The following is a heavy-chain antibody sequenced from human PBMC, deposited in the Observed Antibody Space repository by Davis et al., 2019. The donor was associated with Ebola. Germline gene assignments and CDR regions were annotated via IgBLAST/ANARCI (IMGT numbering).Heavy chain of an antibody. J-gene: IGHJ4*02. D-gene: IGHD4-17*01. CDR3: ASSPPYGDYEFDY. V-gene: IGHV3-21*01. CDR1: GFTFSSYS. CDR2: ISSSSSYI. Sequence: PGGSLRLSCAASGFTFSSYSMNWVRQAPGKGLEWVSSISSSSSYIYYADSVKGRFTISRDNAKNSLYLQMNSLRAEDTAVYYCASSPPYGDYEFDYWGQGTLVTVSS.